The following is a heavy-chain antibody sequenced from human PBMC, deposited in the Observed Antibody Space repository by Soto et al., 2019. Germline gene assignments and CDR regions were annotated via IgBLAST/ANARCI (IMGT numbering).Heavy chain of an antibody. CDR2: ISGSGSST. D-gene: IGHD2-2*01. CDR3: ATRGVPAAMPAAYYFDY. Sequence: EVQLLESGGGLVQPGGSLRLSCAASAFTFSSHDMSWVRQAPGKGLEWVSGISGSGSSTFYADSVKGRFTISRDNFKSTLYLQMNSLRVEDTAVYYCATRGVPAAMPAAYYFDYWGQGTLVTVSS. V-gene: IGHV3-23*01. J-gene: IGHJ4*02. CDR1: AFTFSSHD.